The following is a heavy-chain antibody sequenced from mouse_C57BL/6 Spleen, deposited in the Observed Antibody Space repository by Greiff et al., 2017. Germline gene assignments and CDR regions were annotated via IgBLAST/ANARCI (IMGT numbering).Heavy chain of an antibody. CDR2: INPNNGGT. V-gene: IGHV1-26*01. J-gene: IGHJ2*01. CDR1: GYTFTDYY. Sequence: EVQLQQSGPELVKPGASVKISCKASGYTFTDYYMNWVKQSHGKSLEWIGDINPNNGGTSYNQKFKGKATLTVDKSSSTAYMELRSLTSEDSAVXYCAREGYWGQGTTLTVSS. CDR3: AREGY.